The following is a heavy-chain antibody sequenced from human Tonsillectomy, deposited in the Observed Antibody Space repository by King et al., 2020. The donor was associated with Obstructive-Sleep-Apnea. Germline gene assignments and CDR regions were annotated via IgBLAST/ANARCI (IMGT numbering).Heavy chain of an antibody. CDR2: IYYIGST. Sequence: VQLQESGPGLVKPSETLSLTCTVSGDSISSYYWSWIRQPPGKGLEWVWYIYYIGSTKYNPSLTSRVTISVDTSQNQFSLKLSSVTAADTAAYYCARNTEHYYYYGMDVWGQGTTVTVSS. CDR3: ARNTEHYYYYGMDV. V-gene: IGHV4-59*08. D-gene: IGHD1-26*01. CDR1: GDSISSYY. J-gene: IGHJ6*02.